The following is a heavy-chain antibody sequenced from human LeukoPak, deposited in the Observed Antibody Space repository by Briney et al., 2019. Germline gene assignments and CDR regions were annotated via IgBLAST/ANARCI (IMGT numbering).Heavy chain of an antibody. V-gene: IGHV4-61*01. CDR2: IYYTGST. J-gene: IGHJ4*02. CDR1: GGSVSSGSYY. Sequence: TSETLSLTCTVSGGSVSSGSYYWSWIRQPPGKGLEWVGYIYYTGSTNYNPSLKSRVTISVDTSKNQFSLKLSSVTAADTAVYYRARFYYDSSGFYYYFDYWGQGALVTVSS. CDR3: ARFYYDSSGFYYYFDY. D-gene: IGHD3-22*01.